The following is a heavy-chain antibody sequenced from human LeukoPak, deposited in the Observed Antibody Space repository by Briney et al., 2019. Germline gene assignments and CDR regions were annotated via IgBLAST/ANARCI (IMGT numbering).Heavy chain of an antibody. CDR1: GFTFSSYA. V-gene: IGHV3-23*01. Sequence: HPGGSLRLSCAASGFTFSSYAMSWVRQAPGKGREWVSAISGSGGSTYYADSVKGRFTISRDNSKNPLYLQMNRLRAEDTAVYYCAKCYSGSGRPFDYWGQGTLVTVSS. CDR3: AKCYSGSGRPFDY. CDR2: ISGSGGST. J-gene: IGHJ4*02. D-gene: IGHD3-10*01.